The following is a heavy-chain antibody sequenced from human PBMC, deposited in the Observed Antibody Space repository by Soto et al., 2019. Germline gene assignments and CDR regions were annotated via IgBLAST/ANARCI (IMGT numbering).Heavy chain of an antibody. CDR2: IIPIFGTA. CDR3: AREGRLQGWFDP. J-gene: IGHJ5*02. V-gene: IGHV1-69*13. D-gene: IGHD2-15*01. CDR1: GGTFSSYA. Sequence: SVKVSCKASGGTFSSYAISWVRQAPGQGLEWMGGIIPIFGTANYAQKFQGRVTITADESTSTAYMELSSLRSEDTAVYYCAREGRLQGWFDPWGQGTLVTVSS.